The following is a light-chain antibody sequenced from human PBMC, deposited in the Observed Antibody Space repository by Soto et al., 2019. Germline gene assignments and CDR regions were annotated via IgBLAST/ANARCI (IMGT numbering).Light chain of an antibody. Sequence: DIHMTQYPATRAAAFGDRVIITCRASQSISHWLAWYQQKPGKAPKLLIYAASTLQSGVPSRFSGSGSGTDFTLTSSGLQSEDKATNCVQQHYSYPRTFGPGTKVDSK. J-gene: IGKJ3*01. CDR3: QQHYSYPRT. CDR1: QSISHW. CDR2: AAS. V-gene: IGKV1-5*01.